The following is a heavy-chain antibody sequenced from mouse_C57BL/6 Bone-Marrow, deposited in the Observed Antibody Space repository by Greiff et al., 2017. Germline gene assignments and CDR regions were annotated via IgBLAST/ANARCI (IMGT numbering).Heavy chain of an antibody. CDR3: ARLTTVLYWYFDV. V-gene: IGHV5-6*01. CDR2: ISSGGSYT. J-gene: IGHJ1*03. CDR1: GFTFSSYG. Sequence: EVQGVESGGDLVKPGGSLKLSCAASGFTFSSYGMSWVRQTPDKRLEWVATISSGGSYTYYPDSVKGRFTISRDNAKNTLYLQMSSLKSEDTAMYYCARLTTVLYWYFDVWGTGTTVTVSS. D-gene: IGHD1-1*01.